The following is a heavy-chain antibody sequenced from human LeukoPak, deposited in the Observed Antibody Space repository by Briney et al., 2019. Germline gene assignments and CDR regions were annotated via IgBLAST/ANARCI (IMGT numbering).Heavy chain of an antibody. V-gene: IGHV3-30*18. Sequence: GGSLRLSCAASGFTFSSYGMHWVRQAPGKGLEWVAVISYDGSNKYYADSVKGRFTISRDNSKNTLYLQMNSLRAEDTAVYYCAKEIAAFGDYWGQGTLVTVSS. J-gene: IGHJ4*02. CDR1: GFTFSSYG. D-gene: IGHD6-13*01. CDR3: AKEIAAFGDY. CDR2: ISYDGSNK.